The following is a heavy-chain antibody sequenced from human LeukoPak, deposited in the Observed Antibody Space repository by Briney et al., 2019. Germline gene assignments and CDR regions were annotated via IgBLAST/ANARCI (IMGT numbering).Heavy chain of an antibody. Sequence: ASVKVPCKASGYTFTSYAMNWVRQAPGQGLEWMGWINTNTGNPTYAQGFTGRFVFSLDTSVSTAYLQISSLKAEDTAVYYCARGKWVTTTSLIDYWGQGTLVTASS. J-gene: IGHJ4*02. CDR1: GYTFTSYA. CDR3: ARGKWVTTTSLIDY. V-gene: IGHV7-4-1*02. D-gene: IGHD4-17*01. CDR2: INTNTGNP.